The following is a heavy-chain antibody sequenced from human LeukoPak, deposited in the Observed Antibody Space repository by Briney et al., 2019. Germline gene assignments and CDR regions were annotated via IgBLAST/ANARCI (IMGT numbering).Heavy chain of an antibody. D-gene: IGHD3-16*01. Sequence: PSETLSLTCAVHGGSLSGYYWSWIRQPPGKGLEWIGEINHSGSTNYNPSLKSRVTISVDTSKNQFSLKLSSVTAADTAVYYCARGWITNDYWGQGTLVTVSS. J-gene: IGHJ4*02. V-gene: IGHV4-34*01. CDR1: GGSLSGYY. CDR2: INHSGST. CDR3: ARGWITNDY.